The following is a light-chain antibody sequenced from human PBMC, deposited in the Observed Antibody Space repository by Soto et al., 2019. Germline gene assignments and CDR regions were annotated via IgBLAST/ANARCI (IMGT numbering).Light chain of an antibody. CDR2: GNS. J-gene: IGLJ1*01. CDR1: SSNIGAVYD. CDR3: QSYDTSLSGFYV. Sequence: QSVLTQPPSVSGAPGQRVTISCTGSSSNIGAVYDVHWYQQVPGTAPKLLIYGNSNRPSGVPDRFSGSKSGTSASLAITGLQAEDEADYYCQSYDTSLSGFYVFGTATNFTVL. V-gene: IGLV1-40*01.